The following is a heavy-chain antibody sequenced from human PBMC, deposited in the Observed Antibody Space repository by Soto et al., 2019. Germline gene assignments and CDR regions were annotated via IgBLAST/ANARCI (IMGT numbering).Heavy chain of an antibody. V-gene: IGHV1-69*13. D-gene: IGHD2-15*01. CDR2: IIPIIGTA. CDR3: GRGGYCTGGSCPALYYYYGMDV. Sequence: SGNVTCKASGGTFRSYGISWVRQAPGEGLELMVGIIPIIGTANYAQKFQGRVTITADESTSTAYMELSSLRSEDTAVYYCGRGGYCTGGSCPALYYYYGMDVWGQGTTVTVSS. J-gene: IGHJ6*02. CDR1: GGTFRSYG.